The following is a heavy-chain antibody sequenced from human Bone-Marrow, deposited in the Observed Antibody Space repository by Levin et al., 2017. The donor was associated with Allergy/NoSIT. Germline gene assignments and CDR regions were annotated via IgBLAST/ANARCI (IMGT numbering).Heavy chain of an antibody. D-gene: IGHD6-19*01. J-gene: IGHJ4*02. CDR2: INAGNGNT. V-gene: IGHV1-3*01. CDR1: GYTFTSYA. Sequence: ASVKVSCKASGYTFTSYAMHWVRQAPGQRLEWMGWINAGNGNTKYSQKFQGRVTITRDTSASTAYMELSSLRSEDTAVYYCARDGQWLRWIDYWGQGTLVTVSS. CDR3: ARDGQWLRWIDY.